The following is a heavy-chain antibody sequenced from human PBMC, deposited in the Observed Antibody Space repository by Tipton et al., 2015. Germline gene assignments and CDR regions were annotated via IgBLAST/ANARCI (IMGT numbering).Heavy chain of an antibody. V-gene: IGHV3-23*01. D-gene: IGHD3-16*01. CDR2: ISDSGAST. Sequence: SLRLSCVASGFTFSSYAMSWARQAPGKGLEWVSGISDSGASTYYVDSVKGRFTISRDNSKNTLYLQINSLRAEDTAVYYCANVQEGELDYWGQGTLVIVSS. CDR3: ANVQEGELDY. J-gene: IGHJ4*02. CDR1: GFTFSSYA.